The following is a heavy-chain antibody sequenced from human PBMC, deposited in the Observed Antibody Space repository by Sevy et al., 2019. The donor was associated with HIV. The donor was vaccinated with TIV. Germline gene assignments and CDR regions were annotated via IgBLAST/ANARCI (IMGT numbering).Heavy chain of an antibody. CDR2: MSPKSGST. D-gene: IGHD3-3*01. CDR1: GDTFSTYD. CDR3: ARGGSGDVWNYGYYCYGMDV. J-gene: IGHJ6*02. Sequence: ASVKVSCKASGDTFSTYDINWVRQAPGQGLEWMGWMSPKSGSTGFAQKFQGRLTMTRDTSINTAYMELSSLRSEDTAVYYWARGGSGDVWNYGYYCYGMDVWGQGTTVTVSS. V-gene: IGHV1-8*02.